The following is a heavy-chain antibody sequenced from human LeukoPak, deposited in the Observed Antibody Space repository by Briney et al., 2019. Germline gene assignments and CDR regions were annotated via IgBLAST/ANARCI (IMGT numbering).Heavy chain of an antibody. CDR2: IYSSGST. D-gene: IGHD2-15*01. CDR1: GGSISSGSYY. Sequence: SETLSLTCTVSGGSISSGSYYWSWIRQPAGKGLEWIGRIYSSGSTNYNPSLKSRVTISVDTSKNQFSLKLRFVTAADTAVYYCARVRCSCGSCPYYYYYYYMDVWGKGTTVTVSS. V-gene: IGHV4-61*02. J-gene: IGHJ6*03. CDR3: ARVRCSCGSCPYYYYYYYMDV.